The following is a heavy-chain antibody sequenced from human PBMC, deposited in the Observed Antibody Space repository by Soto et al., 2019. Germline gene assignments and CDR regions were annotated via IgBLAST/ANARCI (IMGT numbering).Heavy chain of an antibody. V-gene: IGHV3-30*18. CDR2: ISYDGSNK. CDR1: GFTFSIYG. Sequence: GGSLRLSCAASGFTFSIYGMHWVRDAPGKGLEWVAVISYDGSNKYYADSVKGRFTISRDNSKNTLYLQMNSLRAEDTAVYYCAKDLTDPLYYYDSSGPFDYWGQGTLVTVS. D-gene: IGHD3-22*01. J-gene: IGHJ4*02. CDR3: AKDLTDPLYYYDSSGPFDY.